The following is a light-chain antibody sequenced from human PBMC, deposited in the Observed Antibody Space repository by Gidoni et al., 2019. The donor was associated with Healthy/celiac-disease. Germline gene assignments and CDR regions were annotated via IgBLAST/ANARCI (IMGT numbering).Light chain of an antibody. Sequence: PASLSLSPGERATLSCRASQSVSSYLAWYQQKPGQAPRLLIYDASNRATGIPARFSGSGSGTDFTLTISSPEPEDFAVYYCQQRSNWPWTFGQGTKVEIK. CDR2: DAS. J-gene: IGKJ1*01. V-gene: IGKV3-11*01. CDR3: QQRSNWPWT. CDR1: QSVSSY.